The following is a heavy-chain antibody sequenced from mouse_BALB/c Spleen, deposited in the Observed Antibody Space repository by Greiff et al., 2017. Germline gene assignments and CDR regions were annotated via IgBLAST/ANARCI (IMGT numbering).Heavy chain of an antibody. Sequence: QVQLQQSGAELVRPGTSVKVSCKASGYAFTNYLIEWVKQRPGQGLEWIGVINPGSGGTNYNEKFKGKATLTADKSSSTAYMQLSSLTSDDSAVYFCARSGVLHYYGYGYWGQGTTLTVSS. CDR2: INPGSGGT. CDR3: ARSGVLHYYGYGY. V-gene: IGHV1-54*01. CDR1: GYAFTNYL. D-gene: IGHD1-2*01. J-gene: IGHJ2*01.